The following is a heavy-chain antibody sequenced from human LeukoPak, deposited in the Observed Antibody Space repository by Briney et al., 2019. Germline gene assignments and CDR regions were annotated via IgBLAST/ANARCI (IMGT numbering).Heavy chain of an antibody. J-gene: IGHJ4*02. CDR2: INGDGRNI. CDR3: AKGGRRYYGSGSQDYFDY. Sequence: GGSLRLSCVASGFTFSSYWMHWVRQDPRKGLVWVSRINGDGRNINYADSVRGRFTISRDNAKNTLYLQMNTLRVEDTAVYYCAKGGRRYYGSGSQDYFDYWGQGTLVTVSS. V-gene: IGHV3-74*01. D-gene: IGHD3-10*01. CDR1: GFTFSSYW.